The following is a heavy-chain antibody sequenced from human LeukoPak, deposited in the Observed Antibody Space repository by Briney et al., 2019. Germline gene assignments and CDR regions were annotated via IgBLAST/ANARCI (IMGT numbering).Heavy chain of an antibody. CDR2: INHSGST. V-gene: IGHV4-34*01. CDR3: ARGYGSSGWYGNVDY. D-gene: IGHD6-19*01. CDR1: GGSFSGYY. J-gene: IGHJ4*02. Sequence: ASETLSLTCAVYGGSFSGYYWSWIRQPPGKGLEWIGEINHSGSTNYNPSLESRVTISVDTSKNQFSLKLSSVTAADTAVYYCARGYGSSGWYGNVDYWGQGTLVTVSS.